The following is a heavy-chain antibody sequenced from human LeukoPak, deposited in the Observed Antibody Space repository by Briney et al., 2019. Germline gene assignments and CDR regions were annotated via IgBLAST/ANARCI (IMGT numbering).Heavy chain of an antibody. CDR1: GFTFSSYW. D-gene: IGHD6-19*01. CDR2: INSDGSST. J-gene: IGHJ4*02. Sequence: GGSLRLSCAASGFTFSSYWMHWVRQAPGKGLVWVSRINSDGSSTSYADSVKGRFTISRDNSKNTLYLQMNSLRAEDTAVYYCARSAYSSGSPFDYWGQGTLVTVSS. V-gene: IGHV3-74*01. CDR3: ARSAYSSGSPFDY.